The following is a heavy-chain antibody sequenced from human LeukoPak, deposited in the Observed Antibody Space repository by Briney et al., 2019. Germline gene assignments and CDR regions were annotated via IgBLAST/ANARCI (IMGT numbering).Heavy chain of an antibody. CDR2: IKQDGSKK. CDR3: ARDEQTMDV. J-gene: IGHJ6*02. V-gene: IGHV3-7*01. CDR1: GFPFSSYW. Sequence: SGGSLRLSCVASGFPFSSYWMTWVRQAPGKGLEWVANIKQDGSKKSYVDSVKGRFTISRDNAKNSLYLQMNSLRAEDTAVYYCARDEQTMDVWGQGTTVTVSS.